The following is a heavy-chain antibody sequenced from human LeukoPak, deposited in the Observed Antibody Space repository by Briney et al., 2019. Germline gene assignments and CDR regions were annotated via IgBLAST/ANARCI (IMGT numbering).Heavy chain of an antibody. CDR1: GLTFSGSV. J-gene: IGHJ4*02. D-gene: IGHD3-9*01. CDR2: IGRQCDSDAT. CDR3: AGDYNFLTGLNY. V-gene: IGHV3-73*01. Sequence: GGALKLSCAASGLTFSGSVIHWVRQASGKGREWLGRIGRQCDSDATRYAASLKGKLTISRVDSRNTAYLQMNSLKTEDTAVYYCAGDYNFLTGLNYWGQGTLVAVYS.